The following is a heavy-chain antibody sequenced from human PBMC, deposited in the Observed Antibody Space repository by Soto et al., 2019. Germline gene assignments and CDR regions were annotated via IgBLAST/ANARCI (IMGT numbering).Heavy chain of an antibody. D-gene: IGHD1-20*01. V-gene: IGHV3-30-3*01. J-gene: IGHJ4*02. CDR2: VSFAGSNK. CDR3: ARDQTGITTTGGGRIDH. Sequence: QVQLVESGGGVVQPGRSLRLSCAASGFTFSTHAMHWVRQAPGKGLECVAIVSFAGSNKYYADSVKGRFTISRDNSKNTLYLQMSGLTPEDTAVYYCARDQTGITTTGGGRIDHWGQGTLVTVSS. CDR1: GFTFSTHA.